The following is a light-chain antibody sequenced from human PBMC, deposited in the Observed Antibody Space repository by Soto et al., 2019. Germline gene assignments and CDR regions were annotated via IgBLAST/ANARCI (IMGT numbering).Light chain of an antibody. Sequence: DIPMTQSPSTLSASVGDRVTITCRASQSISSWLAWYQQKPGKAPKLLIYDASSLESGVPSRFSGSGSGTEFTLTISSLQPDDFATYYCQQYNSYSPRTFGQGTKVEIK. CDR3: QQYNSYSPRT. CDR1: QSISSW. CDR2: DAS. V-gene: IGKV1-5*01. J-gene: IGKJ1*01.